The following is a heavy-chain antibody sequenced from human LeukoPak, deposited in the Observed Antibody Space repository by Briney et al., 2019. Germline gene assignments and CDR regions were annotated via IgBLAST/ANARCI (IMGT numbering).Heavy chain of an antibody. V-gene: IGHV1-18*01. Sequence: ASVKVSCKASGYTFTSYGISWVRQAPGQGLEWMGWISAYNGNTNYAQKLQGRVTMTTDTSTSTAYMELRSLRSDDTAVYYCARDRRYYYDSSGYSAISIGLDYWGQGTLVTVSS. D-gene: IGHD3-22*01. CDR1: GYTFTSYG. J-gene: IGHJ4*02. CDR3: ARDRRYYYDSSGYSAISIGLDY. CDR2: ISAYNGNT.